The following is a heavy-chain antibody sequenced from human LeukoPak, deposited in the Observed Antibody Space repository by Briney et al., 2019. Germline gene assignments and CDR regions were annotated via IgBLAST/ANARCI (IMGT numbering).Heavy chain of an antibody. V-gene: IGHV4-34*01. CDR2: INRSGST. CDR3: ARGRRSSWYFLYYFDY. Sequence: PSETLSLTCAVYGGSFSGYYWSWIRQPPGKGLEWIGEINRSGSTNYNPSLKSQVTISVDTSKNQFSLKLSTVTAADTAVYYCARGRRSSWYFLYYFDYWGQGTLVTVSS. J-gene: IGHJ4*02. CDR1: GGSFSGYY. D-gene: IGHD6-13*01.